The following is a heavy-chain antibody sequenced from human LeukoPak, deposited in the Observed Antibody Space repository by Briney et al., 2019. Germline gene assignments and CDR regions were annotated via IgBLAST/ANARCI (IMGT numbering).Heavy chain of an antibody. D-gene: IGHD3-3*01. CDR2: ISCDGSNK. V-gene: IGHV3-30*18. J-gene: IGHJ4*02. CDR1: GFTFSSYG. CDR3: AKDHWSPFDY. Sequence: GGSLRLSCAASGFTFSSYGMHWVRQAPGKGLEWVAVISCDGSNKYYADSVKGRFTISRDNSKNTLYLQMNSLRAEDTAVYYCAKDHWSPFDYWGQGTLVTVSS.